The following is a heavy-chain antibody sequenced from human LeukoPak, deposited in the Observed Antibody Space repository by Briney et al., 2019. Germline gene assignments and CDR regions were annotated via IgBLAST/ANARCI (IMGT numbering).Heavy chain of an antibody. D-gene: IGHD6-6*01. V-gene: IGHV4-61*02. CDR2: IYTSGST. J-gene: IGHJ3*02. Sequence: SETLSLTCTVSGGSISSDDYYWSWIRQPAGKGLEWIGRIYTSGSTNYNPSLKSRVTISVDTSKNQFSLKLSSVTAADTAVYYCARELSSSSTVRFDIWGQGTMVTVSS. CDR1: GGSISSDDYY. CDR3: ARELSSSSTVRFDI.